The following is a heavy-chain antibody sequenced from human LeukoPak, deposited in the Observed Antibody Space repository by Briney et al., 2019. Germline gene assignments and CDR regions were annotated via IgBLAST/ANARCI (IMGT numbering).Heavy chain of an antibody. J-gene: IGHJ4*02. CDR1: GFTFSSYS. CDR2: IWYDGSNK. V-gene: IGHV3-33*08. Sequence: GGSLRLSCAASGFTFSSYSMNWVRQAPGKGLEWVAVIWYDGSNKYYADSVKGRFTISRDNSKNTLYLQMNSLRAEDTAVYYCARAPRRDGPFDYWGQGTLVTVSS. D-gene: IGHD5-24*01. CDR3: ARAPRRDGPFDY.